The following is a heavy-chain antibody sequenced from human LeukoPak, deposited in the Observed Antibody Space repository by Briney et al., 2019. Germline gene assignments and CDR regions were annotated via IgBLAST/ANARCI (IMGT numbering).Heavy chain of an antibody. CDR3: ARDGRWLQLKNYYYMDV. Sequence: SETLSLTCTVSGGSISSYYWSWIRQPAGKGLEWIGRIYTSGSTNYNPSLKSRVTMSVDTSKNQFSLKLSSVTAADTAVYYCARDGRWLQLKNYYYMDVWGKGTTVTVSS. CDR2: IYTSGST. J-gene: IGHJ6*03. V-gene: IGHV4-4*07. CDR1: GGSISSYY. D-gene: IGHD5-24*01.